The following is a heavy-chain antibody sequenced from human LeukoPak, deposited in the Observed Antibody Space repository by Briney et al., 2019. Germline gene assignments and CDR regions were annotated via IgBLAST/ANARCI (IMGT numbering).Heavy chain of an antibody. CDR2: LYYSGST. Sequence: RASETLSLTCTVSGGSISCYYWSWIPQPPGQGLEWIGYLYYSGSTNYNPSLKSRVTISVDTSKNQFSLKLSSVTAADTAVYYCARSIVGATSYYYYYYMDVWGKGTTVTVSS. V-gene: IGHV4-59*01. J-gene: IGHJ6*03. CDR1: GGSISCYY. D-gene: IGHD1-26*01. CDR3: ARSIVGATSYYYYYYMDV.